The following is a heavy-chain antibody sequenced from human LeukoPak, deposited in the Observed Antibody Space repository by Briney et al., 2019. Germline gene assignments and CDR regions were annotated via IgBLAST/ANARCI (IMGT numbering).Heavy chain of an antibody. Sequence: SETLSLTCTVSGGSISSYYWSWIRQPAGKGLEWIGRIYTSGSTNYNPSLKSRVTMSVDTSKNQFSLKLSSVTAADTAVYYCSGGYSSSWYGVFDYWGQGTLVTVSS. CDR3: SGGYSSSWYGVFDY. V-gene: IGHV4-4*07. CDR2: IYTSGST. D-gene: IGHD6-13*01. J-gene: IGHJ4*02. CDR1: GGSISSYY.